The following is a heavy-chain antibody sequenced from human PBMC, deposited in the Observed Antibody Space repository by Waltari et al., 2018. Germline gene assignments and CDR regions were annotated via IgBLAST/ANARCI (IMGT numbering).Heavy chain of an antibody. V-gene: IGHV3-53*02. D-gene: IGHD4-4*01. J-gene: IGHJ5*02. CDR3: ARSPNNYVP. Sequence: EVQLVATGGGLIQPGGSLRPSCAASGFTVINNYMGWGRRAPGKGLGGGSVIYSGGTTHYADSVRGRFTSSRDSSTNTLFLQMNSLRAEDTAVYYCARSPNNYVPWGQGTLVTVSS. CDR1: GFTVINNY. CDR2: IYSGGTT.